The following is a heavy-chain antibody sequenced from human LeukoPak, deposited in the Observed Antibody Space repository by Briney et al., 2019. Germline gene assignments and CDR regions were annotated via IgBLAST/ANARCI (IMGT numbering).Heavy chain of an antibody. CDR2: INPNSGGT. D-gene: IGHD2-2*01. CDR3: ARTGGPNIVVVPAAMPGY. V-gene: IGHV1-2*02. CDR1: GYTFTRYY. Sequence: ASVKVSCTAAGYTFTRYYMHSVRQAPGQGLEWMGWINPNSGGTNYAQKFQGRVTVTRDTSISTAYMELSRLRSDDTAVYYCARTGGPNIVVVPAAMPGYWGQGTLVTVSS. J-gene: IGHJ4*02.